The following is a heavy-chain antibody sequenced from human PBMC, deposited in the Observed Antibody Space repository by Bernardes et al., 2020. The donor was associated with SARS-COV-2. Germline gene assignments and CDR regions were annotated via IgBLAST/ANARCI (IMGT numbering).Heavy chain of an antibody. V-gene: IGHV1-2*02. CDR1: GYPFTGYY. D-gene: IGHD3-22*01. CDR3: ALPPTNFDRYGMDV. J-gene: IGHJ6*02. CDR2: INPNSGGT. Sequence: ASVKVSCKASGYPFTGYYIHWVRQAPGQGLEWMGWINPNSGGTNFAQSFQGRVTMTRDTSISTAYMELSRLRSDDSAVYYCALPPTNFDRYGMDVWGQGTTVTVSS.